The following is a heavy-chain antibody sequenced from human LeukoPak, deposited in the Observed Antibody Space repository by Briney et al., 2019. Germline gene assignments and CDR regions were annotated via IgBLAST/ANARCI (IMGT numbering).Heavy chain of an antibody. CDR3: ARDPCGNPCFYFDL. J-gene: IGHJ4*02. Sequence: ASVKVSCKASGYSFSSFGISWVRQAPGQGLDWMGWISVYNGNIKHGQKFQGRVTMTTDTSTNTAYMELTSLRFDDTAVYYCARDPCGNPCFYFDLWGQRALVTVTA. CDR1: GYSFSSFG. D-gene: IGHD1-1*01. V-gene: IGHV1-18*01. CDR2: ISVYNGNI.